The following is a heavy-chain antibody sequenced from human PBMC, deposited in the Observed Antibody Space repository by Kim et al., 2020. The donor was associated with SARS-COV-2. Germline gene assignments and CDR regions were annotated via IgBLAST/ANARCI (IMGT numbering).Heavy chain of an antibody. J-gene: IGHJ5*02. V-gene: IGHV6-1*01. CDR2: TYYRSKWYN. CDR1: GDSVSSNSAA. D-gene: IGHD6-13*01. Sequence: SQTLSLTCAISGDSVSSNSAAWNWIRQSPSRGLEWLGRTYYRSKWYNDYAVSVKSRITINPDTSKNQFSLQLNSVTPEDTAVYYCARDPAFGYGSRMGWFDPWGQGTLVTVCS. CDR3: ARDPAFGYGSRMGWFDP.